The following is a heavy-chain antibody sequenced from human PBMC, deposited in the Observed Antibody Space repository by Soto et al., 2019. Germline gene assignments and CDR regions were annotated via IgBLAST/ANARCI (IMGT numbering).Heavy chain of an antibody. CDR3: ATTRGLAVGGSFDY. CDR1: GGSFSGYY. V-gene: IGHV4-34*01. J-gene: IGHJ4*02. D-gene: IGHD3-10*01. Sequence: SETLSLTCAVYGGSFSGYYWSWIRQPPGKGLEWIGEINHSGSTNYNPSLKSRVTISVDTSKNQFSLKLSSVTAADTAAYYCATTRGLAVGGSFDYWGQGMLVTVSS. CDR2: INHSGST.